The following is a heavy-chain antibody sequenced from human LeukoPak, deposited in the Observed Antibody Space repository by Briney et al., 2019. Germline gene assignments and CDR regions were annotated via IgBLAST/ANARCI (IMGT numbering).Heavy chain of an antibody. D-gene: IGHD1-26*01. J-gene: IGHJ4*02. Sequence: PSETLSLTCSVAGGSISRSSYYWGWIRQSPGKGLEWIGYIYNSGSTIYNPSLKSRATISVDTSKNQFSLRLSSVTAVDTAVYYCVRDRELNYWGQGTLVTVSS. CDR3: VRDRELNY. CDR1: GGSISRSSYY. V-gene: IGHV4-61*01. CDR2: IYNSGST.